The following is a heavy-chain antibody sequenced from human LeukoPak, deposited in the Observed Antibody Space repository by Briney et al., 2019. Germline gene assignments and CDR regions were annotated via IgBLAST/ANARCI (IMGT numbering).Heavy chain of an antibody. V-gene: IGHV4-31*03. CDR2: IYYSGST. J-gene: IGHJ6*03. CDR3: AREHVVPAAIPRGSYYYYYMDV. CDR1: GGSISSGGYD. Sequence: SETLSLTCTVSGGSISSGGYDWSWIRQHPGKGLEWIGYIYYSGSTYYNPSLKSRVTISVDTSKNQFSLKLSSVTAADTAVYYCAREHVVPAAIPRGSYYYYYMDVWGKGTTVTVSS. D-gene: IGHD2-2*01.